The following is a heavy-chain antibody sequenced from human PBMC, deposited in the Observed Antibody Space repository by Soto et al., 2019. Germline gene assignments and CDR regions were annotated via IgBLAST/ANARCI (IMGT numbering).Heavy chain of an antibody. CDR1: RFNFDDSS. CDR3: ANVSTQNSGNDGLDS. D-gene: IGHD1-1*01. V-gene: IGHV3-43*01. J-gene: IGHJ4*02. CDR2: INWDGSNT. Sequence: GFLSLSSGYTRFNFDDSSISLVRQVPGKGLELVSLINWDGSNTYYADSVKGSFTISRDNSRNSVYLEMNSLRTEDTALYLCANVSTQNSGNDGLDSWGKGTLVTGFS.